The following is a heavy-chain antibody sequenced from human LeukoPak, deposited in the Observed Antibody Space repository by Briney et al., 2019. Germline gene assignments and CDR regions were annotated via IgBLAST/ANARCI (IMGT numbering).Heavy chain of an antibody. CDR1: ELTFSSYE. CDR2: ISSSGSTI. CDR3: ATGGGPGWFGELFRGYFFDY. V-gene: IGHV3-48*03. D-gene: IGHD3-10*01. J-gene: IGHJ4*02. Sequence: GGSLRLSCAASELTFSSYEMNWVRQAPGKGLEWVSYISSSGSTIYYADSVKGRFTISRDNAKNSLYLQMNSLRAEDTAVYYCATGGGPGWFGELFRGYFFDYWGQGTLVTVSS.